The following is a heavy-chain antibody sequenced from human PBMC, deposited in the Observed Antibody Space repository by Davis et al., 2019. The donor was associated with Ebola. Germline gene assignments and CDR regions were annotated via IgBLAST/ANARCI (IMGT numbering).Heavy chain of an antibody. CDR2: IYYSGST. Sequence: MPGGSLRLSCTVSGGSISSYYWSWIRQPPGKGLEWIGYIYYSGSTNYNPSLKSRVTISVDRSKNQFSLKLSSVTAADTAVYYCARQYDFWSGYYRAGYGMDVWGKGTTVTVSS. CDR3: ARQYDFWSGYYRAGYGMDV. CDR1: GGSISSYY. D-gene: IGHD3-3*01. J-gene: IGHJ6*04. V-gene: IGHV4-59*08.